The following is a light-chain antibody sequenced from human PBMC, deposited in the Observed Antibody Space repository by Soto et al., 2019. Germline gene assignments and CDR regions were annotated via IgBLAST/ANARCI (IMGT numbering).Light chain of an antibody. V-gene: IGKV3-20*01. CDR1: QSVSSSY. J-gene: IGKJ1*01. Sequence: ETVLTQSPGTLSLSPGERATLSCRASQSVSSSYLAWYQQKPGQAPRLLIYAASNRATGIPDRFSGSGSGTDFTLTISRLEPEDFAVYYGQQYSSSLWTFGQGTKVEIK. CDR3: QQYSSSLWT. CDR2: AAS.